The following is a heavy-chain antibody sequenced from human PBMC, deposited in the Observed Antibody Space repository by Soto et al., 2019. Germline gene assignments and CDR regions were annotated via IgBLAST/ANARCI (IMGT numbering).Heavy chain of an antibody. D-gene: IGHD3-22*01. CDR2: FDPEDGET. J-gene: IGHJ6*02. V-gene: IGHV1-24*01. CDR1: GYTLTELS. CDR3: AYPDSSGYYRYYYGMDV. Sequence: ASVKVSCMVAGYTLTELSMQWVRQAPGKGLEWMGGFDPEDGETIYAQKFQGRVTMTEDTSTDTAYMELSSLRSEDTAVYYCAYPDSSGYYRYYYGMDVWGQGTTVTVSS.